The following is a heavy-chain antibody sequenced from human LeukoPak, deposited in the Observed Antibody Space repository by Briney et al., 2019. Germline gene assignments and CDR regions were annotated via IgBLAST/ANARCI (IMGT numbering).Heavy chain of an antibody. V-gene: IGHV3-30*03. CDR2: ISYDGSNK. CDR3: ASAPGPVDY. CDR1: GFTFSSYG. J-gene: IGHJ4*02. Sequence: GGSLRLSCAASGFTFSSYGMHWVRQAPGKGLEWVAVISYDGSNKYYADSVKGRITISRDNSKNTLYLQMNSLRAEDTAVYYCASAPGPVDYWGQGTLVTVSS. D-gene: IGHD3-10*01.